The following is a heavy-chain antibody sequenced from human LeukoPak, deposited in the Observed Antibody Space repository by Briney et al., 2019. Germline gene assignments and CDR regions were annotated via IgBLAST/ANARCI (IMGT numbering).Heavy chain of an antibody. D-gene: IGHD5-18*01. CDR3: ARGADTAPPDY. Sequence: GASVKVSFKASGYTFTIYYMHWVRQAPGQGLEWMGVINPSGGSTSYTQKFQGRVTMTRDTSTSTVYMELSSLRSENTAVYYCARGADTAPPDYWGQGTLVTVSS. V-gene: IGHV1-46*01. CDR2: INPSGGST. J-gene: IGHJ4*02. CDR1: GYTFTIYY.